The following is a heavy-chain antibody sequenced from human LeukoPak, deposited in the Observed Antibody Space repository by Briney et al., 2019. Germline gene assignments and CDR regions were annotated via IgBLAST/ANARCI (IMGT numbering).Heavy chain of an antibody. Sequence: PSETLSLTCTVCGGSISSYYWSWIRQPPGKGLEWIGYIYYSGSTNYNPSLKSRVTISVDTSKNQFSLKLSSVTAADTAVYYCARVTMMSHATYYYYMDVWGKGTTVTVSS. V-gene: IGHV4-59*01. CDR1: GGSISSYY. CDR3: ARVTMMSHATYYYYMDV. D-gene: IGHD3-22*01. CDR2: IYYSGST. J-gene: IGHJ6*03.